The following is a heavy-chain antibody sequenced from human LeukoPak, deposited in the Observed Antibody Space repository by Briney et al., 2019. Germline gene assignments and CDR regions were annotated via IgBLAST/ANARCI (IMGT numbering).Heavy chain of an antibody. CDR1: GFTFSSYG. CDR3: AKTWRLYYGSGSYYYFDY. Sequence: RPGGSLRLSCAASGFTFSSYGMSWVRQAPGKGLEWVSAISGSGGSTYYADSVKGRFTISRDNSKNTLYLQMNSLRAEDTAVYYCAKTWRLYYGSGSYYYFDYWGQGTLVTVSS. V-gene: IGHV3-23*01. D-gene: IGHD3-10*01. CDR2: ISGSGGST. J-gene: IGHJ4*02.